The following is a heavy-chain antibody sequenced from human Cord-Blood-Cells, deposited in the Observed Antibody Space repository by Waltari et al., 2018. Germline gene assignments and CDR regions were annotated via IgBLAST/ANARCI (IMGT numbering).Heavy chain of an antibody. Sequence: QVQLVQSGAEVKKPGASVKVSCKASGYTFTGYYMHWVRQAPGQGLGWVGGTNPNSGGANYAKKVQGRGAMTRDTSIRTAYMELSRLRSDDTAVDYCARDGPPLGEFDYWGQGTLVTVSS. CDR3: ARDGPPLGEFDY. J-gene: IGHJ4*02. D-gene: IGHD3-16*01. CDR1: GYTFTGYY. CDR2: TNPNSGGA. V-gene: IGHV1-2*02.